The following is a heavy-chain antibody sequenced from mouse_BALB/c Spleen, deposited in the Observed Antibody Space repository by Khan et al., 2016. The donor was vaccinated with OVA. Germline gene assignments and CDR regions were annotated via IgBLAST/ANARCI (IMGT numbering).Heavy chain of an antibody. J-gene: IGHJ3*01. D-gene: IGHD1-1*01. CDR1: GFTFTNYI. Sequence: VQLQQSGPELVKPGASVKLSCKASGFTFTNYIIHWVKQKPGQGLEWIGYINPDNDGTKYNEKFKGKATLTSDKSSSTAYMELSGLTSEDSAVYYYASDYGSCFWFAYWGQGTLVTVSA. CDR3: ASDYGSCFWFAY. V-gene: IGHV1S136*01. CDR2: INPDNDGT.